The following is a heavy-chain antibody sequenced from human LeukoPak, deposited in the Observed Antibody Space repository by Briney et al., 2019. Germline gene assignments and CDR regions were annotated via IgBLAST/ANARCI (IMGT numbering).Heavy chain of an antibody. V-gene: IGHV3-21*01. J-gene: IGHJ4*02. CDR3: ARGRRWLQLLADY. Sequence: PGGSLRLSCAASGFTFSSYSMNWVRQAPGKGLEWVSSISSSSSYIYYADSVKGRFTISRDNAKNSLYLQMNGLRAEDTAVYYCARGRRWLQLLADYWGQGTLVTVSS. CDR2: ISSSSSYI. CDR1: GFTFSSYS. D-gene: IGHD5-24*01.